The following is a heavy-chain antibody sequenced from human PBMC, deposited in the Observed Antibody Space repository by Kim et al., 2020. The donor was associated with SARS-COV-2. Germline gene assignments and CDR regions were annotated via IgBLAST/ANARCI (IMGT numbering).Heavy chain of an antibody. Sequence: SETLSLTCAVTGGSISSSFNYWGWIRQPPGKGLEWIGSVYHSGTTYDSPSLKSRVTVSVDTSKNEFSLKVTSVTAADTAVYFCARLPHDSSGYVDCWGQGVLVTVSP. V-gene: IGHV4-39*01. D-gene: IGHD3-22*01. CDR1: GGSISSSFNY. CDR3: ARLPHDSSGYVDC. J-gene: IGHJ4*02. CDR2: VYHSGTT.